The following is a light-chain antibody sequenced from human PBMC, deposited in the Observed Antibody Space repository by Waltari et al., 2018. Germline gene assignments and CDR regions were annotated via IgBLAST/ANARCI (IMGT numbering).Light chain of an antibody. Sequence: QSALTQPASVSGSPGQSITISCTGTSSDVGGYTYVSCYQQHPGKAPKLMSYDVSNRPSGVSNRFSGSKSGNTASLTISGLQAEDEADYYCSSYTSSSAYVFGTGTKVTVL. V-gene: IGLV2-14*03. CDR3: SSYTSSSAYV. CDR1: SSDVGGYTY. J-gene: IGLJ1*01. CDR2: DVS.